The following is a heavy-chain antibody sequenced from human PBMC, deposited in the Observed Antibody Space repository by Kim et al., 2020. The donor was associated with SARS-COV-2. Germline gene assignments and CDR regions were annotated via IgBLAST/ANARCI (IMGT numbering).Heavy chain of an antibody. J-gene: IGHJ4*02. D-gene: IGHD6-13*01. V-gene: IGHV3-21*01. CDR3: AKDRGAAASDY. Sequence: YSAASLAGRVTLSRDNAKNSLYLKMNSLRAEDTAVYYCAKDRGAAASDYWGQGTLVTVSS.